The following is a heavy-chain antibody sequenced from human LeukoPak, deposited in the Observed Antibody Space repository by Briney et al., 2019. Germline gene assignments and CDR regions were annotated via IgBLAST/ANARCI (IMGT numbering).Heavy chain of an antibody. CDR1: GYTFTGYY. J-gene: IGHJ4*02. Sequence: ASVKVSCKATGYTFTGYYIHWVRRAPGQGPEWMGWINPNSGDTYYAQMFQGRVTMTRDTSITTAYMELSRLRSDDRAVYYCAREAHGSGTYYSDYWGQETLVTVSS. D-gene: IGHD3-10*01. CDR2: INPNSGDT. V-gene: IGHV1-2*02. CDR3: AREAHGSGTYYSDY.